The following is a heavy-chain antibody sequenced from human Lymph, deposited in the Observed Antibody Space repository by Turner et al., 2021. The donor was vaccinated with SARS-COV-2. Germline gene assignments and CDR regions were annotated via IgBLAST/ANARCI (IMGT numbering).Heavy chain of an antibody. CDR1: GFTFSSYA. D-gene: IGHD2-2*01. Sequence: EVQLLESGGGLVQPGGSRRLSWAASGFTFSSYALSWVRQATVKGLEWLSGSSGSGGRTTYADSVKGRFTISIDNFKNTLYLQMNLLRAEETAVYYCAKGGGWGYPLGVYFDYWGQGTLVNVSS. CDR3: AKGGGWGYPLGVYFDY. CDR2: SSGSGGRT. V-gene: IGHV3-23*01. J-gene: IGHJ4*02.